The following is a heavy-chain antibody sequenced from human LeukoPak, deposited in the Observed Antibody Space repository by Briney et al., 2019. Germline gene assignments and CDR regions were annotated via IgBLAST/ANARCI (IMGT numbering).Heavy chain of an antibody. J-gene: IGHJ5*02. Sequence: ASQTLSLTCTVSGGSISSGGYYWSWIRQHPGKGLEWIGYIYYSGSTYYNPSLKSRVTISVDTSKNQFSLKLSSVTAADTAVYYCARGYYDFWSGYYPWFDPWGQGTLVTVSS. CDR3: ARGYYDFWSGYYPWFDP. V-gene: IGHV4-31*03. D-gene: IGHD3-3*01. CDR2: IYYSGST. CDR1: GGSISSGGYY.